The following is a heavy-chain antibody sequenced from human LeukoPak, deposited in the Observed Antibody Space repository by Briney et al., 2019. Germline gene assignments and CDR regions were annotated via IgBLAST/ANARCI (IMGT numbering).Heavy chain of an antibody. J-gene: IGHJ6*02. CDR1: GSTFSSYA. CDR2: ISYDGSNK. Sequence: GGPLRLSCAASGSTFSSYAMHWVRQAPGKGLEWVAVISYDGSNKYYADSVKGRFTISRDNSKNTLHLQMNSLRAEDTAVYYCASPERGYYSKNYYYGMDVWGQGTTVTVSS. CDR3: ASPERGYYSKNYYYGMDV. V-gene: IGHV3-30-3*01. D-gene: IGHD3-22*01.